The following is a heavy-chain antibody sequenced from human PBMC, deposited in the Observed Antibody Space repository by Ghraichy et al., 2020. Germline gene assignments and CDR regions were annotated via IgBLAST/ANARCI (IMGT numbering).Heavy chain of an antibody. CDR1: GGSISSYY. J-gene: IGHJ5*02. D-gene: IGHD3-22*01. Sequence: SETLSLTCTVSGGSISSYYWSWIRQPPGKGLEWIGYIYYSGSTNYNPSLKSRVTISVDTSKNQFSLKLSSVTAADTAVYYCARAVVALSDGTLWFDPWGQGTLVTVSS. CDR3: ARAVVALSDGTLWFDP. CDR2: IYYSGST. V-gene: IGHV4-59*01.